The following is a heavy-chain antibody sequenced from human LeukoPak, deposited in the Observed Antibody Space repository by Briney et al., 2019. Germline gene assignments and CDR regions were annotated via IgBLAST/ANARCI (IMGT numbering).Heavy chain of an antibody. D-gene: IGHD2-2*01. CDR3: ARDRLWGSKDIVVVPAATGLGY. Sequence: ASVKVSCKASGGTFSSYAISWVRQAPGQGLEWMGGIIPIFGTANYAQKFQGRVTITADKSTSTAYMELRSLRSDDTAVYYCARDRLWGSKDIVVVPAATGLGYWGQGTLVTVSS. CDR1: GGTFSSYA. CDR2: IIPIFGTA. V-gene: IGHV1-69*06. J-gene: IGHJ4*02.